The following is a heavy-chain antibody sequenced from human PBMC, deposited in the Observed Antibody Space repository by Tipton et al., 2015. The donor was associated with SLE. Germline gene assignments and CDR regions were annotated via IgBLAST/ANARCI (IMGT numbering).Heavy chain of an antibody. CDR2: IYHSGST. Sequence: LRLSCTVSGYSISSGYYWGWIRQPPGKGLEWIGSIYHSGSTYYNPSLKSRVTISVDTSKNQFSLKLSSVTAADTAVYYCASSTSFDAFDIWGQGTMVTVSS. CDR3: ASSTSFDAFDI. D-gene: IGHD2-2*01. CDR1: GYSISSGYY. V-gene: IGHV4-38-2*02. J-gene: IGHJ3*02.